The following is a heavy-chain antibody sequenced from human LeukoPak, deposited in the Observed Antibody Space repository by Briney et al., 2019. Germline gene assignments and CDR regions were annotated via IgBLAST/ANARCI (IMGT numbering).Heavy chain of an antibody. CDR2: INYSGST. CDR3: ARYVVYGSGKYYFDY. CDR1: GGSISSYY. J-gene: IGHJ4*02. Sequence: PSETLSLTCTVSGGSISSYYWSWIRQPPGKGLEWIASINYSGSTYYNPSLKSRVTISVDTSENQFSLKLSSVTAADTAVYYCARYVVYGSGKYYFDYWGQGTLVTVSS. D-gene: IGHD3-10*01. V-gene: IGHV4-59*04.